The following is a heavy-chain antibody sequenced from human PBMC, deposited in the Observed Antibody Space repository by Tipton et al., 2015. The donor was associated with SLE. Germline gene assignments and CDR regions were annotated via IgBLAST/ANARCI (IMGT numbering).Heavy chain of an antibody. D-gene: IGHD6-19*01. Sequence: GSLRLSCAASGFTFSDYYMSWIRQAPGKGLEWVSYISSSSSYTNYADSVKGRFTISRDNAKNSLYLQMNSLRAEDTAVYYCARDRPTSLLQDSSGWYGEYFDHWGQGTLVTVSS. CDR1: GFTFSDYY. J-gene: IGHJ4*02. CDR2: ISSSSSYT. CDR3: ARDRPTSLLQDSSGWYGEYFDH. V-gene: IGHV3-11*05.